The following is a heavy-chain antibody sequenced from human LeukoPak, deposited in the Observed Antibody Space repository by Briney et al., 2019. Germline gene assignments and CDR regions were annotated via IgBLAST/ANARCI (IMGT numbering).Heavy chain of an antibody. V-gene: IGHV1-46*01. CDR1: GYTFTSYY. Sequence: ASVKVSCKASGYTFTSYYMHWVRQAPGQGLEWMGIINPSGGSTSYAQKFQGRVTITADESTSTAYMDLSSLRSEDTAVYYCARPSNPSQITMIALDAFDIWGQGTMVTVSS. D-gene: IGHD3-22*01. CDR2: INPSGGST. J-gene: IGHJ3*02. CDR3: ARPSNPSQITMIALDAFDI.